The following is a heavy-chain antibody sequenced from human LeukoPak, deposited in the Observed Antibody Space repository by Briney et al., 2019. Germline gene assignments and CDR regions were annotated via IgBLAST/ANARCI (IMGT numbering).Heavy chain of an antibody. CDR1: GFTFSSYW. Sequence: GGSLRLSCAASGFTFSSYWMHWVRQAPGKGLVWVSRINSDGSSISYADSVKGRFTISRDNATNTLYLQMNSLRVEDTAVYYCTRSGGDAFDIWGQGTMVTVSS. CDR2: INSDGSSI. V-gene: IGHV3-74*01. D-gene: IGHD1-26*01. CDR3: TRSGGDAFDI. J-gene: IGHJ3*02.